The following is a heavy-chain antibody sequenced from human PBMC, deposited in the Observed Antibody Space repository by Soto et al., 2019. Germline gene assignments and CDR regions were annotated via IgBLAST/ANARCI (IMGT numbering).Heavy chain of an antibody. D-gene: IGHD4-17*01. Sequence: ASVKIYCKASGGTFSSYAISWVRQAPGQGLEWMGGIIPIFGTANYAQKFQGRVTITADESTSTAYMELSSLRSEDTAVYYCAREADYGDFENDYWGQGTLVT. CDR3: AREADYGDFENDY. J-gene: IGHJ4*02. CDR1: GGTFSSYA. CDR2: IIPIFGTA. V-gene: IGHV1-69*13.